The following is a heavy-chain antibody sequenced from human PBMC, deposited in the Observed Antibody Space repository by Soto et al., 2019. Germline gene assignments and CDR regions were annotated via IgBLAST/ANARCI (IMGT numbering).Heavy chain of an antibody. Sequence: QVRLQESGPGHVKPSGTLSLTCTVSGASISSSNWWNWVRQPPGKGPEWIGEIYHSGSTNYNPARQSRVTIGIDKSKNQFSLRLTSVTAADTAMYYCARLDYDPKFVNPVGGFHPWGQGTLVTVSS. J-gene: IGHJ5*02. CDR3: ARLDYDPKFVNPVGGFHP. D-gene: IGHD3-16*01. CDR1: GASISSSNW. CDR2: IYHSGST. V-gene: IGHV4-4*02.